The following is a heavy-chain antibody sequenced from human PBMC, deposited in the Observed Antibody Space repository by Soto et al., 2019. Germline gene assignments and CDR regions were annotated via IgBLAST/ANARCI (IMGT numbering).Heavy chain of an antibody. Sequence: GGSLRLSCVVSGFSVDNKYMTWVRQAPGKGLEWVSVIYSSGSTYYTDSVRGRFTISRDNSKNTLYLEMNSLRAEDTAVYYCARRTNGYFAYWGQGALVTVSS. CDR1: GFSVDNKY. J-gene: IGHJ4*02. CDR2: IYSSGST. CDR3: ARRTNGYFAY. D-gene: IGHD2-8*01. V-gene: IGHV3-53*01.